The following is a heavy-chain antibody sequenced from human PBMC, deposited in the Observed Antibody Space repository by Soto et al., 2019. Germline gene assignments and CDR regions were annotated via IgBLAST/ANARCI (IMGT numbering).Heavy chain of an antibody. CDR3: AAGGGLPRYY. CDR1: GGSIRSYY. D-gene: IGHD5-12*01. J-gene: IGHJ4*02. Sequence: PSQTLPLTCTVSGGSIRSYYGSWIRQPPGKGLEWIGYIYYTGTTNYNPSLKSRVTISVDTSKNQFSLKLSSVTAADTAVYYCAAGGGLPRYYWGQGTLVTVSS. V-gene: IGHV4-59*01. CDR2: IYYTGTT.